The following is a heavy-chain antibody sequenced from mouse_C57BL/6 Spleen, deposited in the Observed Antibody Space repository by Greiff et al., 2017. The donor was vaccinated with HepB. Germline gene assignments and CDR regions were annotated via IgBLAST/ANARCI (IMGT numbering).Heavy chain of an antibody. V-gene: IGHV5-6*01. CDR1: GFTFSSYG. CDR2: ISSGGSYT. D-gene: IGHD2-1*01. Sequence: EVKLMESGGDLVKPGGSLKLSCAASGFTFSSYGMSWVRQTPDKRLEWVATISSGGSYTYYPDSVKGRFTISRDNAKNTLYLQMSSLKSEDTAMYYCARPTYGNYPDYWGQGTTLTVSS. J-gene: IGHJ2*01. CDR3: ARPTYGNYPDY.